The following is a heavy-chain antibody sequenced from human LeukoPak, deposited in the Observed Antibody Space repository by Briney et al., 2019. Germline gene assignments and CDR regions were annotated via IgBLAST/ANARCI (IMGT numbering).Heavy chain of an antibody. V-gene: IGHV1-69*05. Sequence: WASVKVSCKASGGTFSSYAISWVRQAPGQGLEWMGGIIPIFGTANYAQKFQGRVTITTDESTSTAYRELSSLRSEDTAVYYCARSLTRSGYENYYYYYMDVWGKGTTVTVSS. D-gene: IGHD5-12*01. CDR3: ARSLTRSGYENYYYYYMDV. J-gene: IGHJ6*03. CDR2: IIPIFGTA. CDR1: GGTFSSYA.